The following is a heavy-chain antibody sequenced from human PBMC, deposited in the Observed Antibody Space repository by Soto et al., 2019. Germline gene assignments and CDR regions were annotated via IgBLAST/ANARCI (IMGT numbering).Heavy chain of an antibody. Sequence: SVKVSCKASGFTFTTSAFQWGRHARGQRLEWIGWIAVGSGYTNYAQRFQHRVTLTRDMSTATTYMELSRLTSEDTAIYYCAADATAWQPMVTSDYWGQGTLVTVSS. J-gene: IGHJ4*02. D-gene: IGHD2-21*02. CDR2: IAVGSGYT. CDR1: GFTFTTSA. V-gene: IGHV1-58*01. CDR3: AADATAWQPMVTSDY.